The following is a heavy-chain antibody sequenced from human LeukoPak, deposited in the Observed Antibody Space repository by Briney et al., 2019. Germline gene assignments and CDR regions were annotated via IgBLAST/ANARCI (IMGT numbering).Heavy chain of an antibody. V-gene: IGHV3-53*01. CDR2: IYSDGST. CDR1: GFTVSSNY. J-gene: IGHJ4*02. D-gene: IGHD3-3*01. Sequence: PGGSLRLSCAASGFTVSSNYMSWVRQAPGKGLEWVSEIYSDGSTYYAASVKGRFSISRDNAKNSLYLQMNSLRAEDTALYYCGRAYDFSRHWGQGTLVTVSS. CDR3: GRAYDFSRH.